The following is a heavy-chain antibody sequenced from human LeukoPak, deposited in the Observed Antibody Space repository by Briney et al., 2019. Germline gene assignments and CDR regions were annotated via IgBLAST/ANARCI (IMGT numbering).Heavy chain of an antibody. D-gene: IGHD3-10*01. Sequence: SETLSLTCAVYGGSFSGYYWSWIRQPPGKGLEWIGEINHSGSTNYNPSLKSRVTISVDTSKNQFSLKLSSVTAADTAVYYCARAVPHVLLWFGELPPNWFDPWGQGTLVTVSS. CDR3: ARAVPHVLLWFGELPPNWFDP. J-gene: IGHJ5*02. V-gene: IGHV4-34*01. CDR2: INHSGST. CDR1: GGSFSGYY.